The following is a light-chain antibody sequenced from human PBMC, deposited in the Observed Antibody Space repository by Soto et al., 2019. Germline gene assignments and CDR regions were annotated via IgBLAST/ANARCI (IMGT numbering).Light chain of an antibody. CDR2: AAS. J-gene: IGKJ3*01. V-gene: IGKV1-39*01. Sequence: DILLTQSPASLSASVGDRVTITCRANQNIDKYLNWYHQKPGKAPKFLISAASSLQSGVPVRFSGTRSGTDFTLSITNLQPADFGSYFCQQTFRNPRSFGPGTQLHI. CDR3: QQTFRNPRS. CDR1: QNIDKY.